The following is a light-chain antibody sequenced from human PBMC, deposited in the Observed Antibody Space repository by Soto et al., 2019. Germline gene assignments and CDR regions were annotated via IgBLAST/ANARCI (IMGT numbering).Light chain of an antibody. V-gene: IGKV2D-29*01. CDR3: MQSTQLPPT. CDR2: EVS. CDR1: QSLLHSNGVTY. J-gene: IGKJ5*01. Sequence: DIVMTQPPLPLSVTPGQPASISCKSSQSLLHSNGVTYFYWYLQKPGQPPQVLIYEVSNRFSGVPDRFSGSGSGTDFTLEISRVETDDVGIYYCMQSTQLPPTFGQGTRLEIK.